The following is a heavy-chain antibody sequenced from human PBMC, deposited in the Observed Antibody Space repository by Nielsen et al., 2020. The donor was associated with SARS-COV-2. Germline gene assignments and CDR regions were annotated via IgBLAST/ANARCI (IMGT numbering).Heavy chain of an antibody. CDR1: GGSISSYY. J-gene: IGHJ3*02. Sequence: SETLSLTCAVYGGSISSYYWSWIRQPPGKGLEWIGYIYYSGSTNYNPSLKSRVTISVDTSKNQFSLKLSSVTAADTAVYYCARRNFRWLPGGGAFDIWGQGTMVTVSS. D-gene: IGHD5-24*01. CDR3: ARRNFRWLPGGGAFDI. CDR2: IYYSGST. V-gene: IGHV4-59*08.